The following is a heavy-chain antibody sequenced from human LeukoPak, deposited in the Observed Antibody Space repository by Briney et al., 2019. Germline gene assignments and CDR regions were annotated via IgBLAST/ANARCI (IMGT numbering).Heavy chain of an antibody. V-gene: IGHV1-18*01. CDR2: ISGYNGNA. D-gene: IGHD3-22*01. CDR1: GYTFTTYG. Sequence: GASVKVSCKASGYTFTTYGINWVRQAPGQGLEWMGWISGYNGNANYAQKLQGRVTMTTDTSTSTAYMELRSLRSDDTAVYYWARHRLPRVYYDSSGYYHAAFDIWGQGTMVTVSS. J-gene: IGHJ3*02. CDR3: ARHRLPRVYYDSSGYYHAAFDI.